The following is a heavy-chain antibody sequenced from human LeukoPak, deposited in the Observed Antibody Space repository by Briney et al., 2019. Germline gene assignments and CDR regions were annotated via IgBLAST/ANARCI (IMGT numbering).Heavy chain of an antibody. Sequence: SETVSFKASGGTFSSYAINWVRQAPGQGLEWMGGIIRGLGISNYAQKFQGRVRITADKSTSTTYMELSSLRSEDTAVYYCASARQRHCTNGVCPSLTDSWGQGTLVTVSS. CDR3: ASARQRHCTNGVCPSLTDS. J-gene: IGHJ4*02. CDR1: GGTFSSYA. V-gene: IGHV1-69*04. CDR2: IIRGLGIS. D-gene: IGHD2-8*01.